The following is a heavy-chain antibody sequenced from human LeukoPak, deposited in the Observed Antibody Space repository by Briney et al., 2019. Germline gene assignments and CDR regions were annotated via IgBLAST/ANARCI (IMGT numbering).Heavy chain of an antibody. D-gene: IGHD6-6*01. CDR1: GFTVSSNY. V-gene: IGHV3-53*01. CDR3: ATYHSIAAVNDAFDI. J-gene: IGHJ3*02. Sequence: GRSLRLSCAASGFTVSSNYMSWVRQAPGKGLEWVSVIYSGGSTYYADSVKGRFTISRDNSKNTLYLQMNSLRAEDTAVYYCATYHSIAAVNDAFDIWGQGTMVTVSS. CDR2: IYSGGST.